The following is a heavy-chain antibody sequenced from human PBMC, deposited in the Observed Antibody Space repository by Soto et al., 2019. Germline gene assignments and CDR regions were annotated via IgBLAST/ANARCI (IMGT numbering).Heavy chain of an antibody. D-gene: IGHD1-26*01. Sequence: ASVKVSCKASGYTFTGYYMHWVRQAPGQGLEWMGWINPNSGGTNYAQKFQGWVTMTRDTSISTAYMELSRLRSDDTAVYYCARDGLVGATPAFDIWGQGTMVTGSS. CDR1: GYTFTGYY. CDR2: INPNSGGT. CDR3: ARDGLVGATPAFDI. J-gene: IGHJ3*02. V-gene: IGHV1-2*04.